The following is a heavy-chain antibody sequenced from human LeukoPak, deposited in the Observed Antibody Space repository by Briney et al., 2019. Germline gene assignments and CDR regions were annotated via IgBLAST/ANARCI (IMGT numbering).Heavy chain of an antibody. CDR3: ARVADYYDSSGYYY. J-gene: IGHJ4*02. Sequence: ASVRVSCKASGYTFTSYDINWVRQATGQGLEWMGWMNPNSGNTGYAQKFQGRVTITRNTSISTAYMELSSLRSEDTAVYYCARVADYYDSSGYYYWGQGTLVTVSS. CDR1: GYTFTSYD. V-gene: IGHV1-8*01. D-gene: IGHD3-22*01. CDR2: MNPNSGNT.